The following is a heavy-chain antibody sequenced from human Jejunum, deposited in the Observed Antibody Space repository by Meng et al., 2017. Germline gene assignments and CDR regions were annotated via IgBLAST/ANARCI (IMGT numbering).Heavy chain of an antibody. CDR3: AKGYYGSGATYFED. Sequence: EVHLLESGGTLVQPGGSVRLSGAASGFPLDSNTLGWVRQAPGKGPEWVSSIGAGADTYYADSVKGRFTVFRDESTNTAFLEMSGLAAADTAIYYCAKGYYGSGATYFEDWGQGTLITVSS. J-gene: IGHJ4*02. CDR2: SIGAGADT. V-gene: IGHV3-23*01. D-gene: IGHD3-10*01. CDR1: GFPLDSNT.